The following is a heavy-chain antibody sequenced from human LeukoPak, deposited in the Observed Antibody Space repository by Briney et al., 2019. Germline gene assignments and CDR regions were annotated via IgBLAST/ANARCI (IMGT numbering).Heavy chain of an antibody. V-gene: IGHV3-9*01. Sequence: GGSLRLSCAASGFTFSSYAMHWVRQAPGKGLEWVSGISWNSGSIGYADSVKGRFTISRDNAKNSLYLQMNSLRAEDTALYYCAKALYYYDSSGYYGYWGQGTLVTVSS. CDR1: GFTFSSYA. CDR3: AKALYYYDSSGYYGY. CDR2: ISWNSGSI. J-gene: IGHJ4*02. D-gene: IGHD3-22*01.